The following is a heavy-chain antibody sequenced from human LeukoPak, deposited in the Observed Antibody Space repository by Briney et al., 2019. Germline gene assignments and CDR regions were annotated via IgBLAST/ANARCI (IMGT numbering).Heavy chain of an antibody. J-gene: IGHJ4*02. V-gene: IGHV4-34*01. CDR1: GGSFSGYY. CDR2: INHSGST. Sequence: PSETLSLTCAVSGGSFSGYYWSWIRQAPGKGLEWIGEINHSGSTNYNPSLKSRVTISVDTSKNQFSLKLSSVTAADTAVYYCARGGIAVAAADYWGQGTLVTVSS. D-gene: IGHD6-19*01. CDR3: ARGGIAVAAADY.